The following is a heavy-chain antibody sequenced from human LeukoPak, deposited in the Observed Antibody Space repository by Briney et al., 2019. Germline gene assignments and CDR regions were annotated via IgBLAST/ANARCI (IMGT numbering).Heavy chain of an antibody. D-gene: IGHD2-2*02. CDR2: ISYDGSNK. V-gene: IGHV3-30*18. Sequence: PGGSLRLSCAASGFTFSSYGMHWVRQAPGKGLEWVAVISYDGSNKYYADSVKGRFTISRDNPKNTLYLQMNSLRAEDTAVYYCAKDQGYCSSTSCYNFDYWGQGTLVTVSS. CDR3: AKDQGYCSSTSCYNFDY. CDR1: GFTFSSYG. J-gene: IGHJ4*02.